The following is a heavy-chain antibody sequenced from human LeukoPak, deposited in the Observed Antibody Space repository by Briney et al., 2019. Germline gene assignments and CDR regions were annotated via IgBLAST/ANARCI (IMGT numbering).Heavy chain of an antibody. CDR3: ARIPDIAARPDYMDV. Sequence: PSETLSLTCTVSGGSISSGTYYWSWIRQPPGKGLEWIGYMSDSGSTYYNPSLKSRVTISVDTSKNQFPLKLSSVTAADTAVYFCARIPDIAARPDYMDVWGKGTTVTVSS. J-gene: IGHJ6*03. CDR1: GGSISSGTYY. V-gene: IGHV4-30-4*01. CDR2: MSDSGST. D-gene: IGHD6-6*01.